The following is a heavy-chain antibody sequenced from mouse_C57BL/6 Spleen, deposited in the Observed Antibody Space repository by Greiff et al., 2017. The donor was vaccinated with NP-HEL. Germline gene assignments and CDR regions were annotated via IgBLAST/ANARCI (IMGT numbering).Heavy chain of an antibody. CDR3: ARWILRSGGGDY. V-gene: IGHV1-55*01. CDR1: GYTFTSYW. Sequence: QVQLQQPGAELVKPGASVKMSCKASGYTFTSYWITWVKQRPGQGLEWIGDIYPGSGSTNYNEKFKSKATLTVDTSSSTAYMQLSSLTSEDSAVYYCARWILRSGGGDYWGQGTSVTVSS. J-gene: IGHJ4*01. D-gene: IGHD1-1*01. CDR2: IYPGSGST.